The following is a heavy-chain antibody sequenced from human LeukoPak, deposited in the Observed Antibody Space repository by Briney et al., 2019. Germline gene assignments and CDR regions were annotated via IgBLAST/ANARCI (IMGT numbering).Heavy chain of an antibody. CDR3: AKAPSELQPFDY. CDR2: ISYDGSNK. V-gene: IGHV3-30*18. D-gene: IGHD1-26*01. J-gene: IGHJ4*02. Sequence: GGSLRLSCAASGFTFSSYGMHWVRQAPGKGLEWVAVISYDGSNKYYADSVKGRFTISRDNSKNTLYLQMNSLRAEDTAVYYCAKAPSELQPFDYWGQGTLVTVSS. CDR1: GFTFSSYG.